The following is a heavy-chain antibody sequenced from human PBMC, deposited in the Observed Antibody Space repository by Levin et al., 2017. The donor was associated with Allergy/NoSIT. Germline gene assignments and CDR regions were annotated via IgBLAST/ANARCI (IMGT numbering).Heavy chain of an antibody. Sequence: QPSETLSLTCAASGFTFRSYSMNWVRQAPGKGLEWVSYIGSSGDRTIHYEDSVKGRFTISRDNVKNSLYLQMNSLRAEDTAVYYCTRDDGYCSGGNCYAWPAYWGQGTLVTVSS. CDR2: IGSSGDRTI. CDR1: GFTFRSYS. V-gene: IGHV3-48*01. CDR3: TRDDGYCSGGNCYAWPAY. D-gene: IGHD2-15*01. J-gene: IGHJ4*02.